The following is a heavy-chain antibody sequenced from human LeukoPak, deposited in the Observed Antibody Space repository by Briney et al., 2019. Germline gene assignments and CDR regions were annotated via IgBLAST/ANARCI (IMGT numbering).Heavy chain of an antibody. D-gene: IGHD6-13*01. CDR2: INSDGSGT. J-gene: IGHJ4*02. V-gene: IGHV3-74*01. CDR3: ARDPPGIAASGTYY. CDR1: GFTFTSYW. Sequence: PGGSLRLSCAASGFTFTSYWMHWVRQVPGKGLVWVSRINSDGSGTTYADSVKGRFTISRDNAKNTLYLQMNSLRVEDTAVYYCARDPPGIAASGTYYWGQGTLVTVSS.